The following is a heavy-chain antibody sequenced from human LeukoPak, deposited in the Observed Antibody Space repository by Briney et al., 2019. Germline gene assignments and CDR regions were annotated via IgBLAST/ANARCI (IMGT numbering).Heavy chain of an antibody. CDR1: GGSISTSNYY. J-gene: IGHJ5*02. CDR2: IFYSGST. D-gene: IGHD3-3*01. Sequence: SSETLSLTRTVSGGSISTSNYYWGWIRQPPGKGLEWIGNIFYSGSTYYNPSLKSRVTISVDTSKNQFSLKLSSVTAADTAVYYCAAGGRITIFGVVIAHRASWFDPWGQGTLVTVSS. CDR3: AAGGRITIFGVVIAHRASWFDP. V-gene: IGHV4-39*07.